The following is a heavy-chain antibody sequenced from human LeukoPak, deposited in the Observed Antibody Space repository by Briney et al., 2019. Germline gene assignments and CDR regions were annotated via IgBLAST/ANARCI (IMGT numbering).Heavy chain of an antibody. J-gene: IGHJ3*02. Sequence: NPGGSLRLSCAASGFTFSNAWMSWVRQAPGKGLEWVGRIKSKTDGGTTDYAAPVKGRFTISRDDSKNTLYLQMNSLKTEDTAVYYCTTEYLLRGYFYAFDIWGQGTMVTVSS. CDR1: GFTFSNAW. V-gene: IGHV3-15*01. D-gene: IGHD5-18*01. CDR2: IKSKTDGGTT. CDR3: TTEYLLRGYFYAFDI.